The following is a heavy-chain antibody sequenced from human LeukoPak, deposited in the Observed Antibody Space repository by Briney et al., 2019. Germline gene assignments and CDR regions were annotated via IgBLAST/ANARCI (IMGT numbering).Heavy chain of an antibody. CDR2: ISSSSSTI. CDR1: GFTFSSYS. D-gene: IGHD2-2*01. Sequence: GGSLRLSCAASGFTFSSYSMNWVRQAPGKGLEWVSYISSSSSTIYYADSVKGRFTISRDNAKNSLYLQMNSLRAEDTAVYYCASWGGHSSTSYQFDYWGQGTLVTVSS. J-gene: IGHJ4*02. V-gene: IGHV3-48*01. CDR3: ASWGGHSSTSYQFDY.